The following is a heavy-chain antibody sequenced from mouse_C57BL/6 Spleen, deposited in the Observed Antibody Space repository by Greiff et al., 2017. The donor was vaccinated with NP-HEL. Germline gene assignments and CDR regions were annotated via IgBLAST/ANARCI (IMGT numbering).Heavy chain of an antibody. Sequence: EVKLQESGGGLVKPGGSLKLSCAASGFTFSSYTMSWVRQTPEKRLEWVATISGGGGNTYYPDSVKGRFTISRDNAKNTLYLQMSSLRSEDTALYYCARPITTGYFDVWGTGTTVTVSS. V-gene: IGHV5-9*01. CDR2: ISGGGGNT. CDR3: ARPITTGYFDV. D-gene: IGHD1-1*01. CDR1: GFTFSSYT. J-gene: IGHJ1*03.